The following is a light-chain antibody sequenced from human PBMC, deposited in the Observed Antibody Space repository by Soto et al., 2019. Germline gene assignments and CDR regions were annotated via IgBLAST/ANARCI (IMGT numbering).Light chain of an antibody. CDR1: SGYSNYK. V-gene: IGLV9-49*01. CDR3: GADHGSGSNCVWV. Sequence: QSVLTQPPSASASLGASVTLTCTLSSGYSNYKVDWYQQRPGKGPRFVMRVGAGGIVGSKGDGIPDRFSVLGSGLNRYLTIKDIQEEDESDYHCGADHGSGSNCVWVFGGGTQLTVL. CDR2: VGAGGIVG. J-gene: IGLJ3*02.